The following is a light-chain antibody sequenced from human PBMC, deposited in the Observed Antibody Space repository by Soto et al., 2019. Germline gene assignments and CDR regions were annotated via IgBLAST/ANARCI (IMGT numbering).Light chain of an antibody. CDR2: DAS. V-gene: IGKV1-33*01. CDR3: QQYENLPT. CDR1: QNINNY. Sequence: DIQMTQSPSSLSASVGDRVTITCQASQNINNYLNWYQQKPGRAPKLLIYDASNLEAGVPSRFRGSGSGTDFTFTISRLQPEDIATYYRQQYENLPTFGQGTRLAIK. J-gene: IGKJ5*01.